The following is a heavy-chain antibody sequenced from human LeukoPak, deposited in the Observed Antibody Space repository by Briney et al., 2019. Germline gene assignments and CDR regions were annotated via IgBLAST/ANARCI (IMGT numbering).Heavy chain of an antibody. CDR3: ARGGQGAVDY. J-gene: IGHJ4*02. V-gene: IGHV3-74*01. Sequence: GGSLRLSCAAPGFTLRSTWMHWVGQAPGKGLVWVSFINNDGRVTRYADSVKGRFTISRDNAKNTVYLQMNSLRAEDTATYYCARGGQGAVDYWGPGTLVTVS. D-gene: IGHD3-16*01. CDR1: GFTLRSTW. CDR2: INNDGRVT.